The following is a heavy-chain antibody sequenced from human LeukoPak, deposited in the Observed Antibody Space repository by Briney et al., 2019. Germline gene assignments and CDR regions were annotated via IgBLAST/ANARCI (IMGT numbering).Heavy chain of an antibody. V-gene: IGHV4-38-2*01. CDR3: ARAGWIITSGIDY. CDR1: GYSISRGYY. CDR2: IYHIGST. Sequence: SETLSLTCGVSGYSISRGYYWAWLRQPPGKGLEWIGTIYHIGSTYYTPSLGSRVTISVDTSKNEFSLNLKSVTAADTAVYYCARAGWIITSGIDYWGQGALVTVSS. J-gene: IGHJ4*02. D-gene: IGHD3-10*01.